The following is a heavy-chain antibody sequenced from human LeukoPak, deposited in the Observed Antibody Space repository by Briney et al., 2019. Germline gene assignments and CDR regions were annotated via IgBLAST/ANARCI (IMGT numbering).Heavy chain of an antibody. J-gene: IGHJ1*01. D-gene: IGHD2-15*01. V-gene: IGHV1-69*04. CDR1: GGTFSSYA. Sequence: GASVQVSCKASGGTFSSYAISWVRQAPGQGLEWMGRIIPILGIANYAQKFQGRVTITADKSTSTAYMELSSLRSEDTAVYYCARDHIVVVVAATPVYFQHWGQGTLVTVSS. CDR2: IIPILGIA. CDR3: ARDHIVVVVAATPVYFQH.